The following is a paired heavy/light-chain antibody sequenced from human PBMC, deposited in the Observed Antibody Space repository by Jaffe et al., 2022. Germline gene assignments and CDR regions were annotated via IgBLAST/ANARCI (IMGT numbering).Light chain of an antibody. Sequence: DIQMTQSPSSLSASVGDRVTITCRASQGISNSLAWYQQKPGKAPKLLLYAASRLESGVPSRFSGSGSGTDYTLTISSLQPEDFATYYCQQYYSTLGTFGQGTKLEIK. J-gene: IGKJ2*01. CDR2: AAS. V-gene: IGKV1-NL1*01. CDR1: QGISNS. CDR3: QQYYSTLGT.
Heavy chain of an antibody. J-gene: IGHJ6*03. CDR3: ARKGIGYCSSTSCYVYYYYYYYMDV. V-gene: IGHV3-7*01. D-gene: IGHD2-2*01. CDR2: IKQDGSEK. CDR1: GFTFSSYW. Sequence: EVQLVESGGGLVQPGGSLRLSCAASGFTFSSYWMSWVRQAPGKGLEWVANIKQDGSEKYYVDSVKGRFTISRDNAKNSLYLQMNSLRAEDTAVYYCARKGIGYCSSTSCYVYYYYYYYMDVWGKGTTVTVSS.